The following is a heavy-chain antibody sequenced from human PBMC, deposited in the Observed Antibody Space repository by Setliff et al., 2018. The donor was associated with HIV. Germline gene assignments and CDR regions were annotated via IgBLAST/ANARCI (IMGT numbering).Heavy chain of an antibody. D-gene: IGHD2-8*02. Sequence: LSLTCTVSGGSINSRSYYWAWIRQPPGKGLGWVASIYFSGTPYYNPSLKNRVTISVDTSKNQFSLKLSSVTAADTAVYYCARRGMWSYETGGNPTATFDYWGQGVLVTVSS. CDR1: GGSINSRSYY. V-gene: IGHV4-39*01. CDR3: ARRGMWSYETGGNPTATFDY. J-gene: IGHJ4*02. CDR2: IYFSGTP.